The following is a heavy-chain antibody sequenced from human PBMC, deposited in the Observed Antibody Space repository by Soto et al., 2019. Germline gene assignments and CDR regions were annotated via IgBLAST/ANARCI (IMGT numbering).Heavy chain of an antibody. D-gene: IGHD6-13*01. CDR2: MNPNSGNT. CDR1: GYTFTSYD. CDR3: ARAAAAGNWFDP. J-gene: IGHJ5*02. V-gene: IGHV1-8*01. Sequence: ASVKVSCKASGYTFTSYDINWVRQATGQGLEWMGWMNPNSGNTGYAQKFQGRVTMTRNTSISTAYMELSSLRSGDTAVYYCARAAAAGNWFDPWGQGTLVTVSS.